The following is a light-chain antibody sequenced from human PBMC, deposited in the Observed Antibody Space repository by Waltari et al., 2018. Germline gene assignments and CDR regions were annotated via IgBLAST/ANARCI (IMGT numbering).Light chain of an antibody. J-gene: IGKJ3*01. CDR3: QQYGSSPFT. V-gene: IGKV3-20*01. CDR1: QSVSSYA. Sequence: EIVLTQSPGTLSLSPGERATLSCRASQSVSSYALAWYQQKPGQTPRFLIYAASRRANGIPDRFSGSGSGTDFTLTINRLEPEDFAVYYCQQYGSSPFTFGPGTKVDIK. CDR2: AAS.